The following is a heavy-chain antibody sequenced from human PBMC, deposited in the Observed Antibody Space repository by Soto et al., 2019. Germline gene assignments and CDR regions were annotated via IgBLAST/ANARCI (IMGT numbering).Heavy chain of an antibody. J-gene: IGHJ4*02. CDR1: GFTFSNYV. CDR3: AKVSLPAAAGY. CDR2: IRSNGGTT. D-gene: IGHD2-2*01. Sequence: GGSLRLSCSASGFTFSNYVMHWVRQAPGKGLEYVSAIRSNGGTTYYADSVKGRSTISRDNSKNTLYLQMNSLRAEDTAVYYCAKVSLPAAAGYWGQGTLVTVSS. V-gene: IGHV3-64*04.